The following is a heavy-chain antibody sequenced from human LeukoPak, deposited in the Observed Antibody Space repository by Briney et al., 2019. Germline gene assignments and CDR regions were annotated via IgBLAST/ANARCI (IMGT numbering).Heavy chain of an antibody. D-gene: IGHD6-13*01. CDR3: ARHANPQRSSWYYFDY. CDR1: GGSISISRDF. V-gene: IGHV4-39*01. Sequence: MASETLSLTCTVSGGSISISRDFWGWIRQPPGKGLEWIGSIYYSVRTYYNPSLRSRVTISVDTSTNQFSLKLSSVAAADPAVYYCARHANPQRSSWYYFDYWGQGTLVTVSS. CDR2: IYYSVRT. J-gene: IGHJ4*02.